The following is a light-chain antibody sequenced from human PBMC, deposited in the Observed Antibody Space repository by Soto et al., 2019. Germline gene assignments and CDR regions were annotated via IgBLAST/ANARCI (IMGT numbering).Light chain of an antibody. J-gene: IGKJ2*01. CDR1: QSVSSY. CDR3: LQRSNWQYT. V-gene: IGKV3-11*01. CDR2: DAS. Sequence: EIVLTQSPATLSLSPGERATLSCRASQSVSSYLAWYQQKPGQAPRLLIYDASNRVTGIPARFSGSGSGTDFTFTISSLEREDFAVYYCLQRSNWQYTFGQGTKVEIK.